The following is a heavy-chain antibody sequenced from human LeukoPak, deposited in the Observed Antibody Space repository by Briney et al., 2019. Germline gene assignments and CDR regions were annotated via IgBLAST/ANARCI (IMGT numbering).Heavy chain of an antibody. CDR1: GFTFSRYA. D-gene: IGHD3-22*01. J-gene: IGHJ4*02. V-gene: IGHV3-30-3*01. CDR3: ARAHGPYYDSSGLPY. CDR2: ISYDANIGSNK. Sequence: PGRSLRLSCATSGFTFSRYAMHWVRQAPGKGLEWVALISYDANIGSNKYYADSVKGRFTISRDNSKNTLYLQMNSLRAEDTAVFYCARAHGPYYDSSGLPYWGQGTLVTVSS.